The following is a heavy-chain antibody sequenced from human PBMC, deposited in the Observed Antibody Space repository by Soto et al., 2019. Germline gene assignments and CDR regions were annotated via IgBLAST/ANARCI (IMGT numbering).Heavy chain of an antibody. CDR1: GFTFTSSA. D-gene: IGHD3-3*01. Sequence: ASVKVSCKASGFTFTSSAVQWVRRARGQRLEWIGWIVVGSGNTNYAQKFQERVTITRDMSTSTAYMELSSLRSEDTAVYYCAADPSRATYYAFWSGVLGSYGMDVWGQGTTVTVSS. CDR3: AADPSRATYYAFWSGVLGSYGMDV. V-gene: IGHV1-58*01. CDR2: IVVGSGNT. J-gene: IGHJ6*02.